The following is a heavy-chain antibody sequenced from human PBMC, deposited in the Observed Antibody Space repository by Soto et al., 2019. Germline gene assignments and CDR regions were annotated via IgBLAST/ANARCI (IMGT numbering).Heavy chain of an antibody. J-gene: IGHJ4*02. D-gene: IGHD6-25*01. Sequence: GASVKVSCKASGGTLSSYAIRWVRQATGQGLEWMGGIIPIFGTANYAQKFQGRVTITADESTSTAYMELSSLRSEDTAVYYCARAGEAAAAKFDYWGQGTLVTVSS. CDR1: GGTLSSYA. CDR3: ARAGEAAAAKFDY. V-gene: IGHV1-69*13. CDR2: IIPIFGTA.